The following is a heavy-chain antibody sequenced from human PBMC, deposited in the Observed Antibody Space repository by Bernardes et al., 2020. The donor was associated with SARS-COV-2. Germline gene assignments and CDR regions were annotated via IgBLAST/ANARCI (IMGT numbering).Heavy chain of an antibody. CDR1: EFTFSSYA. CDR3: ARESDWNYVFDY. D-gene: IGHD1-7*01. CDR2: ITSSSSST. V-gene: IGHV3-21*01. Sequence: GSPSLCCAASEFTFSSYAMSWVRHAPGQGLEWVSSITSSSSSTSYADSVKGRFTISRDNAKNSLYLQMNSLRAEDTAVYFCARESDWNYVFDYWGQGTLVTVAA. J-gene: IGHJ4*02.